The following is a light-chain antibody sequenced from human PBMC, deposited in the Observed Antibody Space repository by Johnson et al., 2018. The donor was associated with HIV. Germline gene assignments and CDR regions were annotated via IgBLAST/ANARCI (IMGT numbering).Light chain of an antibody. V-gene: IGLV1-51*02. CDR1: SSNIGNNY. Sequence: QPVLTQPPSVSAAPGQKVTISCSGSSSNIGNNYVSWYQQLPGTAPKLLIYENNKRPSGIPDRFSGSKSGTSVTLGITGLQTGDEADYYCGTWDSSLSASYVFGTGTKVTVL. CDR2: ENN. J-gene: IGLJ1*01. CDR3: GTWDSSLSASYV.